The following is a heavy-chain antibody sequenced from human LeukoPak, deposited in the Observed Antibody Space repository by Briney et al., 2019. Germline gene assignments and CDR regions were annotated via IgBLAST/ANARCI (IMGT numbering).Heavy chain of an antibody. J-gene: IGHJ4*02. CDR3: ARDFSTWYSIDY. V-gene: IGHV3-53*05. D-gene: IGHD2-15*01. CDR1: GFTVSSNY. CDR2: IYFGGTT. Sequence: GGSLRLSCAASGFTVSSNYMTWVRQAPGQGLEWVSVIYFGGTTYYADSVKGRFTISRDNSKNTLSLQMNSLRPEDTAVYYCARDFSTWYSIDYWGRGTLVTVSS.